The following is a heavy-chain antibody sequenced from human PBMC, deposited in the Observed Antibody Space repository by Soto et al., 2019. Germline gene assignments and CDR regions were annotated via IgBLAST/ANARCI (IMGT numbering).Heavy chain of an antibody. CDR3: AGSGYYHNSGMDV. J-gene: IGHJ6*02. V-gene: IGHV4-30-2*01. CDR2: IYHSGST. Sequence: SETLSLTCAVSGGSISSGGYSWSWIRQPPGKGLEWIGYIYHSGSTYYNPSLKSRVTISVDRSKNQFSLKLSSVTAADTAVYYGAGSGYYHNSGMDVWGQGTEVTVSS. D-gene: IGHD3-22*01. CDR1: GGSISSGGYS.